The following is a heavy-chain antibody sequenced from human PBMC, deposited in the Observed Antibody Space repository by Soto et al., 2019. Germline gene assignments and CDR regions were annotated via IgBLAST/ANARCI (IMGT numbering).Heavy chain of an antibody. J-gene: IGHJ5*01. CDR3: ARGRYCLTGRCFPDWFDS. CDR2: IYKSATT. V-gene: IGHV4-30-4*01. Sequence: SETLSLTCSVSGDSISNLDYFWAWIRQPPGQALEYIGYIYKSATTYYNPSFESRVAISVDTSKSQFSLNVTSVTAADTAVYFCARGRYCLTGRCFPDWFDSWGQGALVTVSS. CDR1: GDSISNLDYF. D-gene: IGHD7-27*01.